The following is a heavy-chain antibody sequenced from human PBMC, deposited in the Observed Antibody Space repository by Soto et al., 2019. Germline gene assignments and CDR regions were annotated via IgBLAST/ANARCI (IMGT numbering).Heavy chain of an antibody. CDR3: ASSSFGVDV. CDR2: SKNKANSYTT. J-gene: IGHJ6*02. Sequence: EVQLVESGGDLVQAGGSLRLSCAVFRFTFSDYYMNWVRQAPGKGLEWVGLSKNKANSYTTEYAASVRGRFTISRDDSKTSLYLQMTGLKTEDTAVYYCASSSFGVDVWGQGTTGTVSS. CDR1: RFTFSDYY. V-gene: IGHV3-72*01.